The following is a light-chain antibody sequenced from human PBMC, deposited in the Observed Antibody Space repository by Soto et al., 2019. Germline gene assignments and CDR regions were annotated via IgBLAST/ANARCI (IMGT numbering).Light chain of an antibody. J-gene: IGKJ2*01. CDR1: QSISGW. CDR2: KAS. Sequence: DIQMTQSPSTLSASVGDRVTITCRASQSISGWLAWYQRKPGKAPKLQIYKASTLESAITSRFSGSGSGTEFTLTITSLQPDDFATYVCQQYNSYPYTFGQGTKLDIK. V-gene: IGKV1-5*03. CDR3: QQYNSYPYT.